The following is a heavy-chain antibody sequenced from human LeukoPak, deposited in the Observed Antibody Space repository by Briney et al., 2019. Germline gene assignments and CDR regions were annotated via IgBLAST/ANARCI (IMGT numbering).Heavy chain of an antibody. V-gene: IGHV1-18*01. Sequence: ASVSVSCKASGYTFTIYGISWVRQAPGQGLEWMGWISAYNGNTNYAQKLQGRVTMTTDTSTSTAYMELRSLRSEDTAVYYCARDGPGGSDAFDIWGQGTMVTVSS. CDR3: ARDGPGGSDAFDI. CDR2: ISAYNGNT. J-gene: IGHJ3*02. D-gene: IGHD3-16*01. CDR1: GYTFTIYG.